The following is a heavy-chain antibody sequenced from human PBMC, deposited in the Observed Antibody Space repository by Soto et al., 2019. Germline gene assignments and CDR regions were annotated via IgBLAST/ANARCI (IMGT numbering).Heavy chain of an antibody. CDR1: GFTLSTYA. CDR2: ITGSGGST. Sequence: GSLRLSCVASGFTLSTYAMSWVRQAPGKGLEWVSGITGSGGSTYYADSVKGRFTISRDNAKNSLYLQMNSLRAEDTAVYYCARDQPGYSYGYGLGYWGQGTLVTVSS. CDR3: ARDQPGYSYGYGLGY. J-gene: IGHJ4*02. V-gene: IGHV3-23*01. D-gene: IGHD5-18*01.